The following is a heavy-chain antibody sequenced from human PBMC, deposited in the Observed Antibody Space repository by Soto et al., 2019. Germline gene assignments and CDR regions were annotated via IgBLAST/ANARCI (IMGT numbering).Heavy chain of an antibody. CDR1: GFTFSSYG. V-gene: IGHV3-33*01. Sequence: GGSLRLSCAASGFTFSSYGMHWVRQAPGKGLEWVAVIWYDGSNKYYADSVKGRFTISRDNSKNTLYLQMNSLRAEDTAVYYCARDHLLGYSGHYYYGMDVWGQGTTVTVSS. CDR3: ARDHLLGYSGHYYYGMDV. D-gene: IGHD5-12*01. J-gene: IGHJ6*02. CDR2: IWYDGSNK.